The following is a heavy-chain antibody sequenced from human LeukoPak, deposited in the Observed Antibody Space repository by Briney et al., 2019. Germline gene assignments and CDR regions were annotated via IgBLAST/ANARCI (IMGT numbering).Heavy chain of an antibody. CDR2: ISYDGSNK. D-gene: IGHD5-18*01. CDR3: AKEERGYSYGYLEPFDY. J-gene: IGHJ4*02. CDR1: GFTFSSYA. V-gene: IGHV3-30*14. Sequence: GGSLRLSCAASGFTFSSYAMHWVRQAPGKGLEWVAVISYDGSNKYYADSVKGRFTISRDNSKNTLYLQMNSLRAEDTAVYYCAKEERGYSYGYLEPFDYWGQGTLVTVSS.